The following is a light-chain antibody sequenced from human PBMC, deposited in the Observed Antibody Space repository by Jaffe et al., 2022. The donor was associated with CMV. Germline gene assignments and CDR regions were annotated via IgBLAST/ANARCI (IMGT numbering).Light chain of an antibody. Sequence: EIVMTQTPLSVSVNPGQPASISCKSSQSLLHSDGKTYLFWFLQKPGQPPQLLIYDISSRFSGVPDRFSGSGSGTDFTLKISRVEAEDVGIYYCMHSKELPRTFGQGTRLEIK. V-gene: IGKV2D-29*01. J-gene: IGKJ2*02. CDR3: MHSKELPRT. CDR1: QSLLHSDGKTY. CDR2: DIS.